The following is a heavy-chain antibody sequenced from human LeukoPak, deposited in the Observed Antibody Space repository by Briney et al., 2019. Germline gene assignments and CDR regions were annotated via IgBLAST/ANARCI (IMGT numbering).Heavy chain of an antibody. CDR2: IYYSGST. V-gene: IGHV4-39*07. D-gene: IGHD2-15*01. J-gene: IGHJ4*02. Sequence: SETLSLTCTVSGGSISSSSYYWGWIRQPPGKGLKWIGSIYYSGSTYYNPSLKSRVTISVDTSKNQFSLKLSSVTAADTAVYYCARGKGYCSGGSCYSGIVYYFDYWGQGTLVTVSS. CDR1: GGSISSSSYY. CDR3: ARGKGYCSGGSCYSGIVYYFDY.